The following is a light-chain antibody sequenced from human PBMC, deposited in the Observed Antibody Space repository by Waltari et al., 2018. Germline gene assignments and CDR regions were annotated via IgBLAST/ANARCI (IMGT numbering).Light chain of an antibody. CDR3: SSYAAYNTVI. J-gene: IGLJ2*01. CDR1: SGDVGNYNL. V-gene: IGLV2-23*02. CDR2: RVN. Sequence: QSTLTQPASVSGSLGQSITISCIGTSGDVGNYNLVPWYQQHPGKAPKFMIYRVNKRPSGVSNRFSGSKSGNTASLTISGLQGEDEAIYFCSSYAAYNTVIFGGGTKVTVL.